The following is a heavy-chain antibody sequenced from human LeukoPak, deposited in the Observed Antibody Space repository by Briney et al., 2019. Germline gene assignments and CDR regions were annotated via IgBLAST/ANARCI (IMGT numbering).Heavy chain of an antibody. V-gene: IGHV4-34*01. CDR3: ARGRIQLWFNWFDP. CDR1: GGSFSGYY. D-gene: IGHD5-18*01. CDR2: INHSGST. J-gene: IGHJ5*02. Sequence: PSETLSLTCAVYGGSFSGYYWSWIRHPPGMGLEWIGEINHSGSTNYNPSLKSRVTISVDTSKNRFSLKLSSVTAADTAVYYCARGRIQLWFNWFDPWGQGTLVTVSS.